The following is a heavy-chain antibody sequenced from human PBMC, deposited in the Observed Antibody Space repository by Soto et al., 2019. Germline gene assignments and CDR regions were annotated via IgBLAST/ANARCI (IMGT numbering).Heavy chain of an antibody. D-gene: IGHD1-26*01. Sequence: SGPTLVNPTQTLTLTCTFSGFSLSTSGMCVSWIRQPPGKALEWLARIDWDDDKYYSTSLKTRLTISKDTSKNQVVLTMTNMDPVDTATYYCARIRYSGSYFDYRGQGTLVTVSS. J-gene: IGHJ4*02. CDR2: IDWDDDK. CDR3: ARIRYSGSYFDY. V-gene: IGHV2-70*11. CDR1: GFSLSTSGMC.